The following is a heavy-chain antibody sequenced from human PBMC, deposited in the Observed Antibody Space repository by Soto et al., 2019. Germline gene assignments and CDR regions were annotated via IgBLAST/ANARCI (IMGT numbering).Heavy chain of an antibody. D-gene: IGHD6-25*01. CDR3: AVVDSTGNWFDP. Sequence: SETLSVTCTVSGGSISSGDFYWGWLRQTPGKGLEFIGSMYYSGTTYYNPSLKSRVTISVDTSKNQFTLKLISVTAADTAVYYCAVVDSTGNWFDPWGEGALVTVSS. J-gene: IGHJ5*02. CDR2: MYYSGTT. V-gene: IGHV4-39*01. CDR1: GGSISSGDFY.